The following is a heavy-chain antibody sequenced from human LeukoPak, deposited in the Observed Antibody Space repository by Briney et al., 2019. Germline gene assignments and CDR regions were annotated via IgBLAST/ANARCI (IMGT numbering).Heavy chain of an antibody. Sequence: GGSLRLSCAASGFTFSSYGMSWVRQAPGKGLEWVSAISGSGGSTYYADSVKGRFTISRDNSKNTLYLQMNSLRAEDTAVYYCAKDLSPWFGELCGWFDPWGQGTLVTVSS. CDR2: ISGSGGST. CDR3: AKDLSPWFGELCGWFDP. CDR1: GFTFSSYG. V-gene: IGHV3-23*01. D-gene: IGHD3-10*01. J-gene: IGHJ5*02.